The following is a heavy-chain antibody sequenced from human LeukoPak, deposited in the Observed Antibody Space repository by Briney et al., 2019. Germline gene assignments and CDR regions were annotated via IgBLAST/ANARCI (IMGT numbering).Heavy chain of an antibody. D-gene: IGHD6-6*01. Sequence: ASVKVSCKASGYTFTGYYMHWVRQVPGQGLEWMGWINPNSGGTNYAQKFQGRVTMTRDTSISTAYMELSRLRSDDTAVYYCATDGEQLVARHYFDYWGQGTLVTVSS. CDR2: INPNSGGT. CDR3: ATDGEQLVARHYFDY. J-gene: IGHJ4*02. V-gene: IGHV1-2*02. CDR1: GYTFTGYY.